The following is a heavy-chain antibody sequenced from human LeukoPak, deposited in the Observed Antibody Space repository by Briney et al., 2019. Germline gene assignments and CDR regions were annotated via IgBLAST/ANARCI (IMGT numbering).Heavy chain of an antibody. Sequence: GGSLRLSCAASQFTFSNYWMHWVRQAPGKGLVWVSRINTDGTSTSYADSVKGRFTISRDNANNTLYLQMNTLRAEDTAVYHCARRVAGYHFDYWGQGTLVTVSS. CDR2: INTDGTST. V-gene: IGHV3-74*01. CDR3: ARRVAGYHFDY. J-gene: IGHJ4*02. D-gene: IGHD6-19*01. CDR1: QFTFSNYW.